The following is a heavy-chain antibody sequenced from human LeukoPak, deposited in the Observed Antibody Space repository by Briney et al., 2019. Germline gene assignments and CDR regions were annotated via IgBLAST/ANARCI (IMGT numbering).Heavy chain of an antibody. J-gene: IGHJ4*02. V-gene: IGHV3-48*03. CDR1: GFTFSSYE. CDR2: ISSSGSTI. D-gene: IGHD3-10*01. Sequence: GGSLRFSCAASGFTFSSYEMNWVRQAPGKGLEWVSYISSSGSTIYYADSVKGRFTISRDNAKNSLYLQMNSLRAEDTAVYYCARFHYGSGSRNFDYWGQGTLVTVSS. CDR3: ARFHYGSGSRNFDY.